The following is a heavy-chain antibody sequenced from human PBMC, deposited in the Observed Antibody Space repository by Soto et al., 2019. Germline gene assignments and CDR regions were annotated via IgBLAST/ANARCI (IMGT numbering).Heavy chain of an antibody. CDR3: AREDAYYDFWSGYQAGSYGMDD. J-gene: IGHJ6*02. V-gene: IGHV1-2*04. D-gene: IGHD3-3*01. CDR2: INPNSGGT. Sequence: ASVKVSCKASGYTFTGYYMHWVRQAPGQGLEWMGWINPNSGGTNYAQKFQGWVTMTRDTSISTAYMELSRLRSDDTAVYYCAREDAYYDFWSGYQAGSYGMDDWGQGTTFTVSS. CDR1: GYTFTGYY.